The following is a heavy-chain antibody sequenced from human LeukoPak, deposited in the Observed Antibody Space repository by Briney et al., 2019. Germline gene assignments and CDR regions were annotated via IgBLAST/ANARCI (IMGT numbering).Heavy chain of an antibody. V-gene: IGHV3-53*01. CDR2: IYSGGST. CDR1: GFTVSSNY. Sequence: PGGSLRLSCAASGFTVSSNYMSWVRQAPGKGLEWVSVIYSGGSTYYADSVKGRFTISRDNSKNTLYLQMNSLRAEDTAVYYCAKSGYYYDSSGYDDAEYFQHWGQGTLVTVSS. J-gene: IGHJ1*01. D-gene: IGHD3-22*01. CDR3: AKSGYYYDSSGYDDAEYFQH.